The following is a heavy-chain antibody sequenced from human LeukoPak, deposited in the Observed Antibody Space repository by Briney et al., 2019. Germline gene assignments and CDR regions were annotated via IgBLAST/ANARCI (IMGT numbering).Heavy chain of an antibody. CDR1: GGSVSSGSYY. CDR2: IYYSGST. Sequence: SETLSLTCTVSGGSVSSGSYYWSWIRQPPGKGLEWIGYIYYSGSTNYNPSLESRVTISVDTSKNQFSLKLSPVTAADTAVYYCARVDYGAFDIWGQGTMVTVSS. J-gene: IGHJ3*02. CDR3: ARVDYGAFDI. D-gene: IGHD4-17*01. V-gene: IGHV4-61*01.